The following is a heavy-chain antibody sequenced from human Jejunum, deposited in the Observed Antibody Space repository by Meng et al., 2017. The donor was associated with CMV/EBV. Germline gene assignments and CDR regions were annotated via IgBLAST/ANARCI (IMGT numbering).Heavy chain of an antibody. CDR3: ARDRGRGSTWFWFFDL. CDR2: IQSDESNE. J-gene: IGHJ2*01. V-gene: IGHV3-30*14. Sequence: TFNDYAMHWVRQAPGEGLEWVAVIQSDESNEYYADSVKGRFTISRDNAMNTLYLQMNSLRPEDTAVYFCARDRGRGSTWFWFFDLWGRGTPVTVSS. D-gene: IGHD2/OR15-2a*01. CDR1: TFNDYA.